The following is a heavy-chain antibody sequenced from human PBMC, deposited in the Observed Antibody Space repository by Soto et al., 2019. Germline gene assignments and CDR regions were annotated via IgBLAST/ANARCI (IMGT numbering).Heavy chain of an antibody. V-gene: IGHV4-59*01. J-gene: IGHJ1*01. CDR2: IYYSGST. D-gene: IGHD2-21*02. Sequence: SETLSLTCTVSGGSISSYYWSWIRQPPGKGLEWIGYIYYSGSTNYNPSLKSRVTISVDTSKNQFSLKLSSVTAADTAVYYCARAYCGGDCYSWESLQHWGKGTLVTVSS. CDR3: ARAYCGGDCYSWESLQH. CDR1: GGSISSYY.